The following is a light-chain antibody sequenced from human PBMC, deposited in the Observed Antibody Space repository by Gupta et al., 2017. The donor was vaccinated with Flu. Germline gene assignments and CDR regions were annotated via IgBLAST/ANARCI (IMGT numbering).Light chain of an antibody. CDR1: QSVSSN. Sequence: EIVMTQSPATLSVSPGERATLSCRASQSVSSNLAWYQQKPGQAPRLLIYGASTRATGIPARFSGSGSGTXFTLTIXSRQSEDFAVYYCQHENNCLSIFGXGTKLDIK. V-gene: IGKV3-15*01. J-gene: IGKJ2*01. CDR2: GAS. CDR3: QHENNCLSI.